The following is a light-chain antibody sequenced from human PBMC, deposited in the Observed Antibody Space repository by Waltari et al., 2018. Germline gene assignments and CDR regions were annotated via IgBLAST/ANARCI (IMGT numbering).Light chain of an antibody. CDR3: QQYYSHPPT. Sequence: AIRITQSPSSLSASTGDRVTITCRASQCISSYLACYQQKPGKAPKFLIYAASTLQSGVPSRFSGSGSGTDFTLTISCLQSEDFAGYYCQQYYSHPPTFGQGTKVENK. CDR1: QCISSY. CDR2: AAS. J-gene: IGKJ1*01. V-gene: IGKV1-8*01.